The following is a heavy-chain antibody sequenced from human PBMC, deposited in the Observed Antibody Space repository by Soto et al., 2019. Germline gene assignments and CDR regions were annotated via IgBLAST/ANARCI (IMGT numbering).Heavy chain of an antibody. V-gene: IGHV3-7*04. D-gene: IGHD2-15*01. J-gene: IGHJ6*03. CDR3: ARDDVLCDGGRCYGIPLDV. Sequence: GGSLRLSCAASGFTFSSYWMSWVRQAPGKGLEWVANIKEDGSEKYYVDSVKGRFTISRDNAKNSLYLQMNSLRAEDTAIYYCARDDVLCDGGRCYGIPLDVWGKGTTVTVSS. CDR1: GFTFSSYW. CDR2: IKEDGSEK.